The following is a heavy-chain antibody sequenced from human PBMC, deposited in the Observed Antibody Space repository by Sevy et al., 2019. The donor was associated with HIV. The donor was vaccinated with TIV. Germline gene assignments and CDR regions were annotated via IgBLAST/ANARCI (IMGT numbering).Heavy chain of an antibody. V-gene: IGHV4-30-4*01. CDR3: ARGFQYAFWSGSYLSGPAGMYV. Sequence: SETLSLTCTVSGGSISSGNYYWSWIRQPPGMGLEWIGYIYYSGSTYYNPSLKSRVTISVDTSKNQFSLKLSSVTAADTAVYYCARGFQYAFWSGSYLSGPAGMYVWGQGTTVTVSS. D-gene: IGHD3-3*01. CDR1: GGSISSGNYY. J-gene: IGHJ6*02. CDR2: IYYSGST.